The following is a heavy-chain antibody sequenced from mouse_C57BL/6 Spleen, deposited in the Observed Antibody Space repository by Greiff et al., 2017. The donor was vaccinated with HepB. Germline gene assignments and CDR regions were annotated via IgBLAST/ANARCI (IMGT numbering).Heavy chain of an antibody. J-gene: IGHJ1*03. CDR2: INPNNGGT. D-gene: IGHD4-1*01. CDR3: ARPVGRGYWYFDV. Sequence: EVKLEESGPELVKPGASVKIPCKASGYTFTDYNMDWVKQSHGKSLEWIGDINPNNGGTIYNQKFKGKATLTVDKSSSTAYMELRSLTSEDTAVYYCARPVGRGYWYFDVWGTGTTVTVSS. CDR1: GYTFTDYN. V-gene: IGHV1-18*01.